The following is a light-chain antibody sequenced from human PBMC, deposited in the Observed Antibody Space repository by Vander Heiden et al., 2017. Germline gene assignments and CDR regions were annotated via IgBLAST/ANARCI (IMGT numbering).Light chain of an antibody. J-gene: IGLJ2*01. CDR1: SSDVGGYNY. Sequence: QSALTQPASVSGSPGPSITIPCTGTSSDVGGYNYVSWFQQNPGKAPKLMIDDVNSRPSGISNRVSGSKSGKTAYLTSSGLQAEDEADYYCNSYTRNNTVIFGGGTKLTVL. CDR3: NSYTRNNTVI. CDR2: DVN. V-gene: IGLV2-14*01.